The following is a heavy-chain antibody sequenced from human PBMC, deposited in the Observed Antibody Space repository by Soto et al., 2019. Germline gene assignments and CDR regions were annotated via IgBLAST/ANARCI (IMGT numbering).Heavy chain of an antibody. V-gene: IGHV3-23*01. J-gene: IGHJ4*02. CDR2: ITASGGST. D-gene: IGHD4-17*01. Sequence: GGSLRLSCAASGFTFKSFAMTWVRQAPGKGLEWVSDITASGGSTYYAGSVKGRFTISRDNSNNTLYLQMNSLRAEDTAVYYCATDEPQPREKYGDFEFWGQGTLVTVSS. CDR1: GFTFKSFA. CDR3: ATDEPQPREKYGDFEF.